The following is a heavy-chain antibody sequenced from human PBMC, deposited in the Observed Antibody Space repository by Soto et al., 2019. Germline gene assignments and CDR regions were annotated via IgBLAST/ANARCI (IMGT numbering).Heavy chain of an antibody. CDR1: GFTVSSNY. J-gene: IGHJ4*02. CDR3: AREPTGTHFDY. D-gene: IGHD1-7*01. Sequence: GGSLRLSCAASGFTVSSNYMSWVRQAPGKGLEWVSVIYSGGSTYYADSVKGRFTISRDNSKNTLYLQMNSLRAEDTAVYYCAREPTGTHFDYWGQGTLVTVSS. V-gene: IGHV3-66*02. CDR2: IYSGGST.